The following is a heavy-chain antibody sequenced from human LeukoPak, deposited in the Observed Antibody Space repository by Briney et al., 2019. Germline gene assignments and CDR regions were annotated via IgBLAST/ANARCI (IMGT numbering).Heavy chain of an antibody. V-gene: IGHV3-30*18. D-gene: IGHD1-26*01. CDR3: AKEVGALNFYYYYGMDV. J-gene: IGHJ6*02. CDR1: GFTFSSYG. Sequence: PGRSLRLSCAASGFTFSSYGMHWVRQAPGKGLEWVAVISYDVSNKYYADSVKGRFTISRDNSKNTLYLQMNSLRAEDTAVYYCAKEVGALNFYYYYGMDVWGQGTTVTVSS. CDR2: ISYDVSNK.